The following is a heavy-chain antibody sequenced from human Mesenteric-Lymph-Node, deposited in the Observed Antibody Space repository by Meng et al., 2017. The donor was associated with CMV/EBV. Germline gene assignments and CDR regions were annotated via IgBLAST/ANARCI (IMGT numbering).Heavy chain of an antibody. J-gene: IGHJ4*02. CDR1: GFMFSSYD. D-gene: IGHD3-9*01. CDR3: ARDLGHDILTGYYNVGAFDY. CDR2: IRYDGSTE. V-gene: IGHV3-30*02. Sequence: GESLKISCAASGFMFSSYDMYWVRQAPGKGLEWVAFIRYDGSTEDFAASVKGRFTISRDNSKSMLFLQMNSLRAEDTAVYYCARDLGHDILTGYYNVGAFDYWGQGTLVTVSS.